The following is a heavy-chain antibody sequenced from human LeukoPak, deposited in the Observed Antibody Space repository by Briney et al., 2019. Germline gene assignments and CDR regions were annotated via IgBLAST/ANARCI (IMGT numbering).Heavy chain of an antibody. CDR3: ASDPITMIVVALDGMDV. J-gene: IGHJ6*02. D-gene: IGHD3-22*01. Sequence: GGSLRLSCEVSGFPFTLYNMNWVRQAPGKGLEWLSYISSSTNTIYYADSVKGRFTISRDNAKNSLYLQMNSLRAEDTAVYYCASDPITMIVVALDGMDVWGQGTTVTVSS. CDR1: GFPFTLYN. CDR2: ISSSTNTI. V-gene: IGHV3-48*04.